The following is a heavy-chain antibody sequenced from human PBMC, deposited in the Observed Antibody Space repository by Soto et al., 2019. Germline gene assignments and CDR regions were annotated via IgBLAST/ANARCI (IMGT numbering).Heavy chain of an antibody. J-gene: IGHJ4*02. Sequence: GESLKISCKGSGYSFTSYWIGWVRQMPGKGLEWMGIIYPGESDTRYSPSFQGQVTISADKSISTAYLQWSSLKASDTAMYYCARSGYSAYWDYYFDYWGQGTLVTVSS. CDR2: IYPGESDT. D-gene: IGHD5-12*01. V-gene: IGHV5-51*01. CDR3: ARSGYSAYWDYYFDY. CDR1: GYSFTSYW.